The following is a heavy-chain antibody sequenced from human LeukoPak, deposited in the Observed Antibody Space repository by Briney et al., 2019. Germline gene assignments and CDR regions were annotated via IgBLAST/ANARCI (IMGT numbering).Heavy chain of an antibody. Sequence: GGSLRLSCAASGFTFSSYAMSWVRQAPGKGLEWVSVISGSGGSTYYADSVKGRFTISRDNSKNTLYLQMNSLRAEDTAVYYCAKDRTVRGVIPNWFDPWGLGTLVTVSS. V-gene: IGHV3-23*01. J-gene: IGHJ5*02. CDR2: ISGSGGST. D-gene: IGHD3-10*01. CDR1: GFTFSSYA. CDR3: AKDRTVRGVIPNWFDP.